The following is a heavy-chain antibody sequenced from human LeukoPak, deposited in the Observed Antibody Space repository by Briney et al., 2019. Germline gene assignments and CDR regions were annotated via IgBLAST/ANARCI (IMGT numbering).Heavy chain of an antibody. J-gene: IGHJ6*03. D-gene: IGHD2-15*01. CDR2: MSPNSGNT. Sequence: ASVKVSCKASGYTFTSYDINWVRQATGQGLEWLGWMSPNSGNTGHAQKFQGRVTMTRNTSISTAYMELSSLRSEDTAVYYCARRVAATGYYYCYYMDVWGKGTTVTVSS. CDR3: ARRVAATGYYYCYYMDV. V-gene: IGHV1-8*01. CDR1: GYTFTSYD.